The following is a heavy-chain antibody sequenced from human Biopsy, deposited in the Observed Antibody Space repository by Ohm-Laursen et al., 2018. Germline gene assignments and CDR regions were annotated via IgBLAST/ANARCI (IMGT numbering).Heavy chain of an antibody. CDR1: GYTFTGYH. CDR2: IIPMSRTP. Sequence: SSVKVSCKASGYTFTGYHVHWMRQVPGQGLEWMGLIIPMSRTPDYAQKFQGRVTFTADESTSTVYMELTSLTSDDTAVYYCASPNSGTYDVWGQGTTVTVSS. D-gene: IGHD1-26*01. V-gene: IGHV1-69*01. J-gene: IGHJ6*02. CDR3: ASPNSGTYDV.